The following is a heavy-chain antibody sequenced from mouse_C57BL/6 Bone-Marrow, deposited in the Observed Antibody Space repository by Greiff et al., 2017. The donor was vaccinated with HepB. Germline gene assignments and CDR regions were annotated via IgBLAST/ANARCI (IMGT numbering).Heavy chain of an antibody. CDR2: IYPGDGNT. Sequence: QVQLQQSGPELVKPGASVKISCKAFGYTFSSSWMNWVRQRPGKALEWIGRIYPGDGNTNYNERFKDKATLTADKSSRTAYMQLISLTSEDSAVYFCARDPLYDEFYVGYFDYWGQGTTLTVSS. J-gene: IGHJ2*01. CDR3: ARDPLYDEFYVGYFDY. D-gene: IGHD2-3*01. V-gene: IGHV1-82*01. CDR1: GYTFSSSW.